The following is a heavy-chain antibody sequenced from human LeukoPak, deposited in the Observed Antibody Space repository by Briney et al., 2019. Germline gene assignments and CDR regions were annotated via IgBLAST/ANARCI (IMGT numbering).Heavy chain of an antibody. Sequence: PSETLSLTCTVSGDSISSSRFYWAWIRQPPGKGLEWIGSILYTGRTFYNPSLKSRVTMSVDTSNNQFSLRLGSGTASDTAVYYCARRDVGATIDYWGQGTLVTVSS. D-gene: IGHD1-26*01. CDR1: GDSISSSRFY. J-gene: IGHJ4*02. V-gene: IGHV4-39*01. CDR3: ARRDVGATIDY. CDR2: ILYTGRT.